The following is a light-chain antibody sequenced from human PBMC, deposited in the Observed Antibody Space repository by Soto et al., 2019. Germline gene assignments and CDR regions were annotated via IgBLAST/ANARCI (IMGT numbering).Light chain of an antibody. CDR1: SSDVDTYKY. CDR3: CSYAGSTTRVQ. Sequence: QSALTQPASVSGSPGQSITISCTGTSSDVDTYKYVSWYQQHPGKAPELMIYEVSYRPSGVSDRFSGSKSGNTASLTISGLQAEDEADYYCCSYAGSTTRVQFGGGTKLTVL. CDR2: EVS. J-gene: IGLJ2*01. V-gene: IGLV2-14*01.